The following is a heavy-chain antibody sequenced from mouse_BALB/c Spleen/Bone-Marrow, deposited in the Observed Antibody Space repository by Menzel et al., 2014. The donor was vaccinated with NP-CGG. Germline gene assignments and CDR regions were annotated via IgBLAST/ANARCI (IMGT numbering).Heavy chain of an antibody. CDR1: GYSITSDYA. Sequence: DVQLVESGPGLVKPSQSLSLTCTVTGYSITSDYAWHWIRQFPGNKLEWMGYISYSGSTGYYPSLKSRISITRDTSKNQFFLQLNSVTTEDTATYYCARSADWYFDVWGAGTTVTVSS. V-gene: IGHV3-2*02. CDR3: ARSADWYFDV. CDR2: ISYSGST. J-gene: IGHJ1*01.